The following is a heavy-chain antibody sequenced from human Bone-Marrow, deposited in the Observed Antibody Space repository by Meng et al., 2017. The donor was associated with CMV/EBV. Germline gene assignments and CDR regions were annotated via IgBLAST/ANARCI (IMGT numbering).Heavy chain of an antibody. CDR3: ARGLTVLDY. CDR1: GVSIRNYC. V-gene: IGHV4-4*07. J-gene: IGHJ4*02. Sequence: LSLTCTVSGVSIRNYCWSWIRQSAGKGLEWIGRIYTTESTNYNPSLRSRVTMSVDTSKKQFSLRLSSVTAADTAVYYCARGLTVLDYWGQGTLVTVSS. CDR2: IYTTEST. D-gene: IGHD4-17*01.